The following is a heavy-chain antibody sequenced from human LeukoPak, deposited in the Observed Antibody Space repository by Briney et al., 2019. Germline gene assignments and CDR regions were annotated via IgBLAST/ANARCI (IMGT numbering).Heavy chain of an antibody. D-gene: IGHD2-2*01. CDR2: ISGSGDNT. CDR3: AKVGPAAARDY. Sequence: GGSLRLSCAASGFTFNSYAMSWVRQAPGKGLEWVSGISGSGDNTYYADSVKGRFTISRDNSKNTMYLEMNSLRADDTAIYYCAKVGPAAARDYWGQGTLVTVSS. J-gene: IGHJ4*02. CDR1: GFTFNSYA. V-gene: IGHV3-23*01.